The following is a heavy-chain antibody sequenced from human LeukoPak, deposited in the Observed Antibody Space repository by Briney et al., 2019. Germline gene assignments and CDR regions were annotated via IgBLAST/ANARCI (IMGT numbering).Heavy chain of an antibody. Sequence: GGSLRLSCAASGFTFSNFGMSWVRQAPGKGLEWVSVIGGSGGSTYYADSVKGRFTISKDNSKNTLYLQVNSLRAEDTAVYYCAKYRSAWSFDYWGQGTLVIVSS. CDR1: GFTFSNFG. J-gene: IGHJ4*02. V-gene: IGHV3-23*01. CDR2: IGGSGGST. CDR3: AKYRSAWSFDY. D-gene: IGHD6-13*01.